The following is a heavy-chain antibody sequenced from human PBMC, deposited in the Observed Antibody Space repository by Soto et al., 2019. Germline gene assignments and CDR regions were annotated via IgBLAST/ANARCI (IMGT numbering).Heavy chain of an antibody. Sequence: PGGSLRLSCAASGFTFSDYYMSWIRQAPGKGLEWVSYISSSGSTIYYADSVKGRFTISRDNAKNSLYLQMNSLRAEDTAVYYCARDVVRGVITRLLDPWGQGTLVTVSS. D-gene: IGHD3-10*01. J-gene: IGHJ5*02. CDR2: ISSSGSTI. CDR1: GFTFSDYY. V-gene: IGHV3-11*01. CDR3: ARDVVRGVITRLLDP.